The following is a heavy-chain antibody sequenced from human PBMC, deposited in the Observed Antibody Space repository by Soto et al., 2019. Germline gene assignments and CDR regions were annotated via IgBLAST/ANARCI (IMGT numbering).Heavy chain of an antibody. D-gene: IGHD3-22*01. V-gene: IGHV3-23*01. CDR1: GFTFSSYA. Sequence: TGGSLRLSCAASGFTFSSYAMSWVRQAPGKGLEWVSAISGSGGSTYYADSVKGRFTISRDNSKNTLYLQMNSLRAEDTAVYYCAKAQTYYYDSSGYGYWGQGTLVTVS. CDR2: ISGSGGST. CDR3: AKAQTYYYDSSGYGY. J-gene: IGHJ4*02.